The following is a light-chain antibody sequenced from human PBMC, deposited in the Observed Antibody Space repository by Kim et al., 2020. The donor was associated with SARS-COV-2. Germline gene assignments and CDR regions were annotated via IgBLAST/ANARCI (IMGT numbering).Light chain of an antibody. Sequence: NFMLTQPHSVSESPGKTVTISCTGSSGSIATNYVQWYQQRPGSAPTTVIYEDNERPSGVPDRFSGSIDRSANSASLTISKTEDEADYYCQSYDSRNLVVFGGGTQLTVL. J-gene: IGLJ2*01. CDR3: QSYDSRNLVV. CDR2: EDN. V-gene: IGLV6-57*02. CDR1: SGSIATNY.